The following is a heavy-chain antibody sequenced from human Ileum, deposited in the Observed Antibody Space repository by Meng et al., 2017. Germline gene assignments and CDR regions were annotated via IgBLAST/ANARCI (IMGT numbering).Heavy chain of an antibody. D-gene: IGHD1-26*01. CDR2: IHHSGRT. CDR1: CGSFMVYH. Sequence: VQLTQWDAGLFKPSELLSPTCSVLCGSFMVYHWSWVRQSPGKGLELIGQIHHSGRTNYKSSLEHRVTISVDTSKSQFSLKLTSVTAADTAMYYCVRGPARETHDFDYWGQGALVTVSS. V-gene: IGHV4-34*01. CDR3: VRGPARETHDFDY. J-gene: IGHJ4*02.